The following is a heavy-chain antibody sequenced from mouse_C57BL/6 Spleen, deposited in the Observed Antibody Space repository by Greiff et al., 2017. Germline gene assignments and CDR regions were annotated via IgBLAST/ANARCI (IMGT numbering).Heavy chain of an antibody. CDR1: GYSFTGYY. Sequence: EVKLMESGPELVKPGASVKISCKASGYSFTGYYMNWVKQSPEKSLEWIGEINPSTGGTTYNQKFKAKATLTVDKSSSTAYMQLKSLTSEDSAVYYCARGYGSPYFGDWGQGTTLTVAS. J-gene: IGHJ2*01. D-gene: IGHD1-1*01. CDR3: ARGYGSPYFGD. CDR2: INPSTGGT. V-gene: IGHV1-42*01.